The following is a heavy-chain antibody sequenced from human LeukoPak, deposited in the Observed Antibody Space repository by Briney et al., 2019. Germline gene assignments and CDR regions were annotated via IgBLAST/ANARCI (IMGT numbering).Heavy chain of an antibody. D-gene: IGHD3-10*01. V-gene: IGHV3-11*04. CDR2: ISPSGTDI. CDR3: ASSGKYGFDP. Sequence: GVSLRLSCAVSGFTFTDTYMTWIRQAPGKGLESLSYISPSGTDISYADSVKGRFTISRDNAKNSLYLQMNSLRAEDTAVYYCASSGKYGFDPWGQGTLVTVSS. J-gene: IGHJ5*02. CDR1: GFTFTDTY.